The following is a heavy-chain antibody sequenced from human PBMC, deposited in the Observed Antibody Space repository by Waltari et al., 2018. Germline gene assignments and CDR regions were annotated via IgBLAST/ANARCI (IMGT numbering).Heavy chain of an antibody. Sequence: EVQLVESGGGLVQPGGSLRLSCAASGFTFSNHRMSWVRQAPGKGLEWVSSISSSSVTIYYGDSVKGRFTISRDNAKRSLYLQMNSLRVEDTAVYYCARAYNISSGRDAFDIWGRGRLVTVSS. D-gene: IGHD6-6*01. CDR3: ARAYNISSGRDAFDI. CDR1: GFTFSNHR. CDR2: ISSSSVTI. J-gene: IGHJ3*02. V-gene: IGHV3-48*01.